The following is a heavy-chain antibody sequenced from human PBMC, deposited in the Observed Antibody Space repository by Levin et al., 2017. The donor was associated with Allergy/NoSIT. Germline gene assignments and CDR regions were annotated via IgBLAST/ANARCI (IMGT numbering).Heavy chain of an antibody. V-gene: IGHV4-59*01. CDR2: IYYSGST. Sequence: MSSETLSLTCTVSGGSISSYYWSWIRQPPWKGLEWIGYIYYSGSTNYNPSLKSRVTISVDTSKNQFSLKLSSVTAADTAVYYCARAGYYDILTGFNWFDPWGQGTLVTVSS. J-gene: IGHJ5*02. D-gene: IGHD3-9*01. CDR1: GGSISSYY. CDR3: ARAGYYDILTGFNWFDP.